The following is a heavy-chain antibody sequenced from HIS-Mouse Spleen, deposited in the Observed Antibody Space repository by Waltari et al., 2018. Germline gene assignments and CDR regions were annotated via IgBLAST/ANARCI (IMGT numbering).Heavy chain of an antibody. CDR3: ARDGYSSSWYDYYYGMDV. CDR2: IYYSGST. V-gene: IGHV4-39*07. CDR1: GGSISSSSYY. J-gene: IGHJ6*02. Sequence: HLQLQESGPGLVKPSETLSLTCTVSGGSISSSSYYWGWIRHPPWMGLEGIGSIYYSGSTYYKPSLKSRVTISVDTSKNQFSLKLSSVTAADTAVYYCARDGYSSSWYDYYYGMDVWGQGTTVTVSS. D-gene: IGHD6-13*01.